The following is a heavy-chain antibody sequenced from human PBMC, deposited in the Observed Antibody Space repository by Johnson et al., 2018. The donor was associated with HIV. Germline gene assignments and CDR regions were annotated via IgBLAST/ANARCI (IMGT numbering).Heavy chain of an antibody. D-gene: IGHD3-16*01. CDR1: GFTFDDYA. J-gene: IGHJ3*02. Sequence: VQLVESGGGLVQPGGSLRLSCAASGFTFDDYAMHWVRQVPGKGLEWVSGISWDTDTIGYANSVKGRFTISRDNARNSLYLQMNSLRVEDTAFYYCARDILGFYNVFDIWGQGTVVTVSS. CDR3: ARDILGFYNVFDI. V-gene: IGHV3-9*01. CDR2: ISWDTDTI.